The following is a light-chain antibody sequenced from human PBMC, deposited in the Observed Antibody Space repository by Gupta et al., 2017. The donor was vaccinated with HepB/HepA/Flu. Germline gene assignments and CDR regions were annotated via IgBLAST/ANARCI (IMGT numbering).Light chain of an antibody. CDR1: EDIKTW. CDR2: QTS. V-gene: IGKV1-5*03. Sequence: IQVIQSPSTLSPSLAARVTITCRASEDIKTWFAWYQQQPGKAPKLLIYQTSNLQRGVPSRCSSSGSGTDFTLTISSRQPDDSATYYCQQYKSCTYPTFGGGTKVEI. J-gene: IGKJ4*01. CDR3: QQYKSCTYPT.